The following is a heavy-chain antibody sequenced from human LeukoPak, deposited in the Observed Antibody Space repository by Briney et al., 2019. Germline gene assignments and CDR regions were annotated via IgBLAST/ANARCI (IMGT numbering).Heavy chain of an antibody. CDR3: ARSRGGSAGGDWFDP. D-gene: IGHD2-15*01. CDR1: GYTFTGYY. Sequence: ASVKVSCKASGYTFTGYYMHWVRQAPGQRLEWMGWINPSGGSTSYAQKFQGRVTMTRDTSTSTVYMELSSLRSEDTAVYYCARSRGGSAGGDWFDPWGQGTLVTVSS. J-gene: IGHJ5*02. V-gene: IGHV1-46*01. CDR2: INPSGGST.